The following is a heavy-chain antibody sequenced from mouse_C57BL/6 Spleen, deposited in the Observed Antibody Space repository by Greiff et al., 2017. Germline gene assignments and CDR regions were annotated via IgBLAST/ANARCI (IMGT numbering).Heavy chain of an antibody. V-gene: IGHV1-61*01. CDR1: GYTFTSYW. CDR3: ARGYYGSSYGYFDV. D-gene: IGHD1-1*01. J-gene: IGHJ1*03. Sequence: QVQLQQPGAELVRPGSSVKLSCKASGYTFTSYWMDWVKQRPGQGLEWIGNIYPSDSETHYNQKFKDKATLTVAKSSSTAYMQLSSLTSEDSAVYYCARGYYGSSYGYFDVWGTGTTVTVSS. CDR2: IYPSDSET.